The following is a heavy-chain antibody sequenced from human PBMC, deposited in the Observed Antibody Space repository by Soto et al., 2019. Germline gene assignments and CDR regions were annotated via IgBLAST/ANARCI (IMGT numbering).Heavy chain of an antibody. V-gene: IGHV3-23*01. CDR3: AKSRFGELLWNWFDP. Sequence: GGSLRLSCAASGFTFSSYAMSWVRQAPGKGLEWFSAISGSGGSTYYADSVKGRFTISRDNSKNTLYLQMNSLRAEDTAVYYCAKSRFGELLWNWFDPWGQGTLVTVSS. D-gene: IGHD3-10*01. J-gene: IGHJ5*02. CDR2: ISGSGGST. CDR1: GFTFSSYA.